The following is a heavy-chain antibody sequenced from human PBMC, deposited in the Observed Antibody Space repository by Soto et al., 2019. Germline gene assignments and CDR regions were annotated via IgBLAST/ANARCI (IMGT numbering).Heavy chain of an antibody. J-gene: IGHJ4*02. CDR3: AREAVSGRTGFDY. CDR1: GYTVTSYG. D-gene: IGHD6-19*01. Sequence: QVQLLQSGAEVKKPGASVKVSCKASGYTVTSYGISWVRQAPGQGLEWMGWINAYNGNTNYAQKLQGRVTMTTDPGTSTAYTELRSLRSDDTAVYYRAREAVSGRTGFDYWGQGALVNVSS. CDR2: INAYNGNT. V-gene: IGHV1-18*01.